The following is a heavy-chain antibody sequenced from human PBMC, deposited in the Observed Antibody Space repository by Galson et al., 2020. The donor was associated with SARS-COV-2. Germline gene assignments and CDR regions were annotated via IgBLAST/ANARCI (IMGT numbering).Heavy chain of an antibody. Sequence: SETLSLTCAVYGGSFSDYAWAWIRQPPGKGLEWIGEINYSGSAKYNPSLKSRVTISVDTSKNQFSLKLNSVTAADTAVYYCARVSDYWGRGTLVTVSS. V-gene: IGHV4-34*01. J-gene: IGHJ4*02. CDR1: GGSFSDYA. CDR2: INYSGSA. CDR3: ARVSDY.